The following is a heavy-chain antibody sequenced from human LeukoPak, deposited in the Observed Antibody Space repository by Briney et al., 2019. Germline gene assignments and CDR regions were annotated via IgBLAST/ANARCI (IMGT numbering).Heavy chain of an antibody. CDR3: ARVGSSGWYERVYFDY. V-gene: IGHV1-69*06. J-gene: IGHJ4*02. CDR2: IIPIFGTA. D-gene: IGHD6-19*01. CDR1: GGTFSSYA. Sequence: ASVKVSCKASGGTFSSYAISWVRQAPGQGLEWMGGIIPIFGTANYAQKFQGRVTITADKSTSTAYMELSSQRSEDTAVYYCARVGSSGWYERVYFDYWGQGTLVTVSS.